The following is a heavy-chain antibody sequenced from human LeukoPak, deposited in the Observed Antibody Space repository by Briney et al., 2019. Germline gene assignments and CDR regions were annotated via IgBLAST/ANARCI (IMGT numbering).Heavy chain of an antibody. J-gene: IGHJ5*02. CDR1: GFTFSSYG. CDR3: AKGPSLRYFDWLPRDP. V-gene: IGHV3-30*18. Sequence: GGSLRLSCAASGFTFSSYGMHWVRQAPGKGLEWVAVISYDGSNKYYADSVKGRFTISRDNSKNTLYLQMNSQRAEDTAVYYCAKGPSLRYFDWLPRDPWGQGTLVTVSS. D-gene: IGHD3-9*01. CDR2: ISYDGSNK.